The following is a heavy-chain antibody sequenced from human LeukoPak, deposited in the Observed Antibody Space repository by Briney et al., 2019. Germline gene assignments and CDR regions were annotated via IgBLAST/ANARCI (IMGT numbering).Heavy chain of an antibody. J-gene: IGHJ4*02. D-gene: IGHD5-18*01. CDR1: GYTFTSYY. Sequence: ASVKVSCTASGYTFTSYYMHWVRQAPEQGLEWMGIINPSGGSTSYAQKFQGRVTMTRDTSTSTVYMELSSLRSEDTVVYYCARDSAAMGLNYWGQGTLVTVSS. CDR3: ARDSAAMGLNY. V-gene: IGHV1-46*01. CDR2: INPSGGST.